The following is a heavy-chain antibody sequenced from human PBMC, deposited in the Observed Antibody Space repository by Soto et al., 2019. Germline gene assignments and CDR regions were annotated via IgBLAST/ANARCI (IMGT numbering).Heavy chain of an antibody. Sequence: GGSLRLSCTASGFNFSNYGMHWVRQAPGKGLEWVALIWYDGSFEDYGDFVKGRFSISRDNSKNTLSLQMNSLRAEDTAVYYCARGLRDYNSRYSRPEFYGMDVWGHGTTVTVSS. CDR3: ARGLRDYNSRYSRPEFYGMDV. D-gene: IGHD6-13*01. CDR1: GFNFSNYG. J-gene: IGHJ6*02. CDR2: IWYDGSFE. V-gene: IGHV3-33*01.